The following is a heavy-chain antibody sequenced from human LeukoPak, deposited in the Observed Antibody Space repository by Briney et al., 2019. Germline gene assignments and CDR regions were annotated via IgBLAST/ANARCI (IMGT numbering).Heavy chain of an antibody. CDR3: ARPGFAGYFDY. CDR2: IKQDGSEK. V-gene: IGHV3-7*03. J-gene: IGHJ4*02. D-gene: IGHD2-21*01. Sequence: GGSLRLPCAASGFTFSSYWMSWVRQAPGKGLEGVANIKQDGSEKYYVDSVKGRFTISRDNAKNSLYLQMNSLRAEDTAVYYCARPGFAGYFDYWGQGTLVTVSS. CDR1: GFTFSSYW.